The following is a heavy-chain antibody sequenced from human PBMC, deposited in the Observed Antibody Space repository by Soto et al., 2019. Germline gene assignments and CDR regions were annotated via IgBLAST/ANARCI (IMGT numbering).Heavy chain of an antibody. Sequence: SVKVSCKASGGTFSCYAISWVRQAPGQGLEWMGGIIPIFGTANYAQKFQGRVTITADESTSTAYMELSSLRSEDTAVYYCARDGRGDGYIDVWGQGTTVTVSS. J-gene: IGHJ6*03. D-gene: IGHD3-10*01. CDR3: ARDGRGDGYIDV. CDR2: IIPIFGTA. CDR1: GGTFSCYA. V-gene: IGHV1-69*13.